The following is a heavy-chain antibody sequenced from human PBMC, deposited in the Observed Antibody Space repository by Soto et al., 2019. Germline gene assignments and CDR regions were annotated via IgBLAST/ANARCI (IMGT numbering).Heavy chain of an antibody. V-gene: IGHV1-69*12. CDR2: TNPIFRTA. CDR3: ASQQLGPSYYYGMDV. J-gene: IGHJ6*02. D-gene: IGHD6-6*01. CDR1: GGTFNSYA. Sequence: QVQLVQSGAEVKKPGSSVKVSCKASGGTFNSYAISWVRQAPGQGLEWMGGTNPIFRTADYAQKFQGRVPITADEATSTAYMELSSLRAEDTAVYYCASQQLGPSYYYGMDVWGQGTTVTVSS.